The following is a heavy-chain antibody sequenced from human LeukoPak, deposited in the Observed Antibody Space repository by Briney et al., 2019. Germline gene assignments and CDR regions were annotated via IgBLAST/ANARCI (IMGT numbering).Heavy chain of an antibody. CDR1: GFTFSSYA. D-gene: IGHD6-19*01. CDR3: VKNGPVNGWFAEFAS. Sequence: GGSLRLSCAASGFTFSSYAMSWVRQAPGKGLEWVSAISGSGGSTYYADSVKGRFTISRDNSKNTLYLQVNSLGAEDTAVYYCVKNGPVNGWFAEFASWGQGTLVTVSS. J-gene: IGHJ4*02. CDR2: ISGSGGST. V-gene: IGHV3-23*01.